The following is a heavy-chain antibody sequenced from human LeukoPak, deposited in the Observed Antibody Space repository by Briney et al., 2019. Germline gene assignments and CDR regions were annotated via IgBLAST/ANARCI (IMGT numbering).Heavy chain of an antibody. CDR2: ISSSGSYI. V-gene: IGHV3-21*01. D-gene: IGHD5-18*01. J-gene: IGHJ3*02. Sequence: PGGSLRLSCAASRFTFSSYSMNWVRQAPGKGLEWVSSISSSGSYIYYADSVKGRFTISRDDAKNSLYLQMNSLRAEDTAVYYCARYITWIQLWYFLGDAFDIWGQGTMVTVSS. CDR1: RFTFSSYS. CDR3: ARYITWIQLWYFLGDAFDI.